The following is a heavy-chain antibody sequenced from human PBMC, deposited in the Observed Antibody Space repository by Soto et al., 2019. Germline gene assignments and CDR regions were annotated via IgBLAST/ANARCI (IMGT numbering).Heavy chain of an antibody. Sequence: GGSLRLSCAASGFTFSTYWMSLVRQAPGKGLEWVASIKQDGSDKYYVDSVKGRFTISRDNAKNSLYLQMNSLRVGDTAVYYCARDPLRYCNGDTSYVGFDYWGQGTPVTVSS. CDR1: GFTFSTYW. V-gene: IGHV3-7*01. CDR2: IKQDGSDK. D-gene: IGHD2-15*01. J-gene: IGHJ4*02. CDR3: ARDPLRYCNGDTSYVGFDY.